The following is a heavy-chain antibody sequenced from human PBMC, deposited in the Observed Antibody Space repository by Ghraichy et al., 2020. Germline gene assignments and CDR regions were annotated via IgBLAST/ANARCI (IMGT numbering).Heavy chain of an antibody. V-gene: IGHV1-2*02. D-gene: IGHD3-22*01. CDR1: GYTFTGYY. Sequence: ASVKVSCKASGYTFTGYYMHWVRQAPGQGLEWMGWINPNSGGTNYAQKFQGRVTMTRDTSISTAYMELSRLRSDEPAVYYCARSQGFDYYDSSGSTAFYYYGMDVWGQGTTVTVSS. CDR2: INPNSGGT. J-gene: IGHJ6*02. CDR3: ARSQGFDYYDSSGSTAFYYYGMDV.